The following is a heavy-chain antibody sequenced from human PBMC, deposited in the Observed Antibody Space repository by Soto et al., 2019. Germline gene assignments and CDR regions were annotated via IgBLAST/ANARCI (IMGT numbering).Heavy chain of an antibody. CDR3: TRRYNWNVNYFDP. Sequence: LSLTCTVSGASISVHSYYWTWIRQPPGKGLEWIGSSYYSGTTYFNPSLKSRATISVDTSKNQFSLRLTSVTAADTAIYYCTRRYNWNVNYFDPWGPGALVTVSS. V-gene: IGHV4-39*01. J-gene: IGHJ5*02. D-gene: IGHD1-20*01. CDR2: SYYSGTT. CDR1: GASISVHSYY.